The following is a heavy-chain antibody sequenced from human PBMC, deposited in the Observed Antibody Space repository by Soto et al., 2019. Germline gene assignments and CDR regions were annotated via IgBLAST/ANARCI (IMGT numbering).Heavy chain of an antibody. CDR1: GDSISTFY. D-gene: IGHD3-22*01. J-gene: IGHJ4*02. V-gene: IGHV4-59*01. CDR3: ARGRTVRNYADDSSDYFYFFDY. Sequence: SETLSLTCTVSGDSISTFYWGWMRQSPGKELEWIGYVYYTGSTNYNPSLKSRVTISVDRSKNQSSLKLTSANAADAAVYYCARGRTVRNYADDSSDYFYFFDYWGQGTQVTVS. CDR2: VYYTGST.